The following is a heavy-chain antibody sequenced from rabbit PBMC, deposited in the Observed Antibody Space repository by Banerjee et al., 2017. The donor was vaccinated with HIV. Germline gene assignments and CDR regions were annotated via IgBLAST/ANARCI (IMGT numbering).Heavy chain of an antibody. D-gene: IGHD4-2*01. CDR3: ANNFYDNSNL. V-gene: IGHV1S40*01. CDR1: GFSFSSSYY. CDR2: IYTGSGST. Sequence: QSLEESGGGLVQPEGSLTLTCTASGFSFSSSYYMYWVRQAPGKGLELIACIYTGSGSTYYASWAKGRFTISKTSSTTVTLQMTSLTAADTATYFCANNFYDNSNLWGPGTLVTVS. J-gene: IGHJ4*01.